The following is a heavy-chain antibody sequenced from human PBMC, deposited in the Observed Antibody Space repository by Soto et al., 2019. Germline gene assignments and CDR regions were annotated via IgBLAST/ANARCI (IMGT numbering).Heavy chain of an antibody. J-gene: IGHJ4*02. D-gene: IGHD3-9*01. V-gene: IGHV3-30*03. CDR3: ARVTTFYDILTSSYALNYFDY. CDR2: ISYDGSNK. Sequence: PGGSLRLSCAASGFTFSSYGMHWVRQAPGKGLEWVAVISYDGSNKYYADSVKGRFTISSDNSKNTLFLQMNNLRAEDTAVYYCARVTTFYDILTSSYALNYFDYWGQGTRVTVSS. CDR1: GFTFSSYG.